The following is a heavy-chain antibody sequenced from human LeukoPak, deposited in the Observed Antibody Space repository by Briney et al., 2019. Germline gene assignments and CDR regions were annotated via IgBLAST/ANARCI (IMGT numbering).Heavy chain of an antibody. V-gene: IGHV3-48*04. J-gene: IGHJ4*02. Sequence: GGSLRLSCAASGFTFSSYSMNWVRQAPGKGLEWVSYISSSDNTIYYADSVKGRFTTSRDNAKNSLYLQMNSLRAEDTAVYYCARDYYSVRRYYDILTGRRDGYYFDYWGQGTLVTVSS. D-gene: IGHD3-9*01. CDR1: GFTFSSYS. CDR3: ARDYYSVRRYYDILTGRRDGYYFDY. CDR2: ISSSDNTI.